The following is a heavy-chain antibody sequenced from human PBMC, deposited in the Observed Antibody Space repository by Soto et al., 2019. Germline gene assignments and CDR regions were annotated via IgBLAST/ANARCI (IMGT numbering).Heavy chain of an antibody. D-gene: IGHD1-1*01. V-gene: IGHV4-59*01. J-gene: IGHJ3*02. CDR3: ARLAPRDGDTKTVPALDI. CDR2: ISSSGST. Sequence: QVQLQESGPGLVKPSETLSLTCTVSGGSITSFFWSWIRQPARKGLEWIAYISSSGSTKYNPSLKSRVTISLDTSKNQFSLRSISVTAADTAVYYCARLAPRDGDTKTVPALDIWGQGTMVTVSS. CDR1: GGSITSFF.